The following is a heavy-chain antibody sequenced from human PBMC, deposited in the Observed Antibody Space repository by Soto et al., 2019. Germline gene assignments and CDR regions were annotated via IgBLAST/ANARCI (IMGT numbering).Heavy chain of an antibody. D-gene: IGHD6-6*01. J-gene: IGHJ6*03. V-gene: IGHV4-34*01. CDR2: INHSVST. Sequence: PSETLSLTCAVYGGSFSGYYWSWIRQPPGKGLEWIGEINHSVSTNYNPSLKSRVTISVDTSKNQFSLKLSSVTAPDTAVYYCARGPEYSSSSARYYYYYYYMDVWGKGTTVTVSS. CDR3: ARGPEYSSSSARYYYYYYYMDV. CDR1: GGSFSGYY.